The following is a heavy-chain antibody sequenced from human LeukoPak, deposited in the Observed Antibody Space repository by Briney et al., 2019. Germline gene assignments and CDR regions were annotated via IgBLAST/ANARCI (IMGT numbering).Heavy chain of an antibody. CDR1: GYTFTSYG. V-gene: IGHV1-18*01. CDR2: ISAYNGNT. Sequence: SVKVSCKTSGYTFTSYGISWVRQAPGQGLEWMGWISAYNGNTDYAQKFQGRVIMTKDTITNTVYMELTSLGSDDTAMYYCARDLVDIWTAPVYLDSWGQGTLVTVSS. D-gene: IGHD3-9*01. J-gene: IGHJ4*02. CDR3: ARDLVDIWTAPVYLDS.